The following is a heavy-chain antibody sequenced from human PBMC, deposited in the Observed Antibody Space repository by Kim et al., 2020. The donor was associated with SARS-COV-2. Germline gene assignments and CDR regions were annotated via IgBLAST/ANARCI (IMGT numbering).Heavy chain of an antibody. J-gene: IGHJ5*02. D-gene: IGHD2-2*01. V-gene: IGHV3-30*18. CDR3: AKDDIVVVPPRWNWFDP. Sequence: GGSLRLSCAASGFTFSSYGMHWVRQAPGKGLEWVAVISYDGSNKYYADSVKGRFTISRDNSKNTLYLQMNSLRAEDTAVYYCAKDDIVVVPPRWNWFDP. CDR1: GFTFSSYG. CDR2: ISYDGSNK.